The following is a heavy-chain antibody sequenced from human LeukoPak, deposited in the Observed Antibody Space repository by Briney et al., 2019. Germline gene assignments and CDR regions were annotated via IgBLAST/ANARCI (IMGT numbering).Heavy chain of an antibody. D-gene: IGHD3-3*01. Sequence: ASVKVSCKASGYTFTSYGISWVRQAPGQGLEWMGWISAYNGNTNYAQKLQGRVTMTTDTSTSTAYMELRSLRSDDTAVYYCARVPTIFEPYYYGMDVWGQGTTVTVSS. CDR2: ISAYNGNT. CDR1: GYTFTSYG. J-gene: IGHJ6*02. CDR3: ARVPTIFEPYYYGMDV. V-gene: IGHV1-18*01.